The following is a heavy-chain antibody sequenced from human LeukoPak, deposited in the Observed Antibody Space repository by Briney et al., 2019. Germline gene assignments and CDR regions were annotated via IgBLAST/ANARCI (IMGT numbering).Heavy chain of an antibody. CDR3: AREGYDILTGDAFDI. D-gene: IGHD3-9*01. V-gene: IGHV3-21*01. Sequence: GGSLRLSCAASGFTFSSYSMNWVRQAPGKGLEWVSSISSSSSYIYYADSVKGRFTISRDNAKNSLYLQMNCLRAEDTAVYYCAREGYDILTGDAFDIWGQGTMVTVSS. CDR2: ISSSSSYI. CDR1: GFTFSSYS. J-gene: IGHJ3*02.